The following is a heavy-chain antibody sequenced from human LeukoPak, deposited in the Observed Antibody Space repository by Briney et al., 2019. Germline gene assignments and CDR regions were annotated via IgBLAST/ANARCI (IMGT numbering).Heavy chain of an antibody. CDR3: ARFTVAWAAADGSYYYMDV. CDR2: IYPGDSDT. V-gene: IGHV5-51*01. J-gene: IGHJ6*03. Sequence: GESLKISCKGSGYSFTSYWIGWVRQMSGKGLEWMGIIYPGDSDTRCSPSFQGQVTISADKSISTAYLQWSSLKASDTAMYYCARFTVAWAAADGSYYYMDVWGKGTTVTVSS. CDR1: GYSFTSYW. D-gene: IGHD6-13*01.